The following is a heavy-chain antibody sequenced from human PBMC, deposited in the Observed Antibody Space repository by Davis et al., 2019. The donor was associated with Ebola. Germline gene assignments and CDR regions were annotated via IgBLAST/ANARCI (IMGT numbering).Heavy chain of an antibody. V-gene: IGHV3-74*01. CDR3: VRSGGWPDY. CDR1: GFSFSNYW. CDR2: INNDGTTT. D-gene: IGHD2-15*01. Sequence: GESLKISCAASGFSFSNYWMHWVRQTPRKGLLWVSHINNDGTTTNYAGSVKGRFTISRDNTKNTLYLQMNSLRAEDTGVYYCVRSGGWPDYWGQGTLVTVSS. J-gene: IGHJ4*02.